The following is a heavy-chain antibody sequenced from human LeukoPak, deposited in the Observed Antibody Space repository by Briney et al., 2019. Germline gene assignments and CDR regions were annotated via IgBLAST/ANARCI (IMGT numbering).Heavy chain of an antibody. Sequence: PGGSLRLSCAASGFTFSSYAMHWVRQAPGKGLEWVAVISYDGSNKYYTDSVRGRFTISRDNSKNTVHLQMNSLRGDDTAVYYCAKDYWDILTGSNWFASWGQGTLVTVSS. V-gene: IGHV3-30*04. D-gene: IGHD3-9*01. CDR2: ISYDGSNK. CDR1: GFTFSSYA. J-gene: IGHJ5*01. CDR3: AKDYWDILTGSNWFAS.